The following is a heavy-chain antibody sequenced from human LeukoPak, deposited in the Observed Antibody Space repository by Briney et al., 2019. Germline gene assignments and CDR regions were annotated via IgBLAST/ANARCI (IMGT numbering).Heavy chain of an antibody. CDR2: IKEDGSNK. V-gene: IGHV3-7*03. CDR3: ARDPYYDSSGYSGY. CDR1: GFTFSSYY. D-gene: IGHD3-22*01. J-gene: IGHJ4*02. Sequence: GGSLRLSCVASGFTFSSYYMAWVRQAPGKGLEWVADIKEDGSNKLYVDSVKGRFTISRDNSKNTLYLQMNSLRAEDTAVYYCARDPYYDSSGYSGYWGQGTLVTNSS.